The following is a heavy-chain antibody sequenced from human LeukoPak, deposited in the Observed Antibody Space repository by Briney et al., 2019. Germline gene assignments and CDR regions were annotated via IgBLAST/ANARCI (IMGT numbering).Heavy chain of an antibody. V-gene: IGHV3-23*01. D-gene: IGHD2-21*01. CDR3: AKDVALEDSFDY. Sequence: GGSLRLSCAASGFTFSSYAMSWVRQAPGKGLEWVSAISGSGGSTYYADSVKGRFTISRDNSKNTLFLQMNSLRAEDTAVYYCAKDVALEDSFDYWGQGALSPSPQ. CDR2: ISGSGGST. CDR1: GFTFSSYA. J-gene: IGHJ4*02.